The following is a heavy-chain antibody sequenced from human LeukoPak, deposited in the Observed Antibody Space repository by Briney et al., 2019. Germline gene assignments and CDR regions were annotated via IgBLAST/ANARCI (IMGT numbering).Heavy chain of an antibody. V-gene: IGHV4-4*09. CDR1: GGSISSYY. CDR2: IYTSGST. CDR3: ARHGIRNYYYYYMAV. Sequence: SETLSLTCTVSGGSISSYYWSWIRQPPGKGLEWIGYIYTSGSTNYNPSLKSRVTISVDTSKNQFSLKLSSVTAADTAVYYCARHGIRNYYYYYMAVWGKGTTVTVSS. J-gene: IGHJ6*03. D-gene: IGHD5-18*01.